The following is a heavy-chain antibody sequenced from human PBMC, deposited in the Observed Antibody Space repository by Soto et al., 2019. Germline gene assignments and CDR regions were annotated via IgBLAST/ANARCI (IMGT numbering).Heavy chain of an antibody. CDR3: ASGVAGYYYYYDGMDV. D-gene: IGHD6-19*01. V-gene: IGHV1-69*13. J-gene: IGHJ6*02. Sequence: SSVKVSCKASGGTFSSYAISWVRQAPGQGLEWMGGIIPIFGTANYAQKFQGRVTITADESTSTAYMELSSLRSEDTAVYYCASGVAGYYYYYDGMDVWGQGNTVTVTS. CDR1: GGTFSSYA. CDR2: IIPIFGTA.